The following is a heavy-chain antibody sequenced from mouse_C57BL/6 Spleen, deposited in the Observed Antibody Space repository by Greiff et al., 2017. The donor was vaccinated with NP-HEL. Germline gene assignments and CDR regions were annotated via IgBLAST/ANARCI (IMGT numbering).Heavy chain of an antibody. CDR3: ARSMVTTRVYYAMDY. CDR1: GYTFTSYG. CDR2: IYPRSGNT. V-gene: IGHV1-81*01. D-gene: IGHD2-2*01. Sequence: VKLQQSGAELARPGASVKLSCKASGYTFTSYGISWVKQRTGQGLEWIGEIYPRSGNTYYNEKFKGKATLTADKSSSTAYMELRSLTSEDSAVYFCARSMVTTRVYYAMDYWGQGTSVTVSS. J-gene: IGHJ4*01.